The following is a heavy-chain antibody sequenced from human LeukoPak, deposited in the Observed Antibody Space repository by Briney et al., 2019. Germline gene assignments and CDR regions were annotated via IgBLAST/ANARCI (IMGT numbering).Heavy chain of an antibody. V-gene: IGHV3-11*06. CDR1: GFTFSDYY. CDR3: ARDQHITMRHNWFDP. D-gene: IGHD3-22*01. Sequence: GGSLRLSCAASGFTFSDYYMSWIRQAPGKGLEWVSYISSSSSYTNCADSVKGRFTISRDNAKNSLYLQMNSMRAEDTAVYYCARDQHITMRHNWFDPWGQGTLVTVSS. J-gene: IGHJ5*02. CDR2: ISSSSSYT.